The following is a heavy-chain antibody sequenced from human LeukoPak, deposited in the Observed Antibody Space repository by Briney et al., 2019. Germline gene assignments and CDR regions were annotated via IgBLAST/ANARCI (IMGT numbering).Heavy chain of an antibody. Sequence: GGSLRLSCAASGFTFSTFAMSWVGQAPGTGLEWVSCFSGSGASTYYADSVKGRFTISRDNSKNTLYLQMNSLRADDTAVYYCTRVSLVGISDYWGQGTLVTVSS. D-gene: IGHD2-8*02. J-gene: IGHJ4*02. V-gene: IGHV3-23*01. CDR1: GFTFSTFA. CDR2: FSGSGAST. CDR3: TRVSLVGISDY.